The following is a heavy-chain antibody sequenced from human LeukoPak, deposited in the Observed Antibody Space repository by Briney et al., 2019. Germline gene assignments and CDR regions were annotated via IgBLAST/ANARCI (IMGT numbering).Heavy chain of an antibody. Sequence: GGSLRLSCAASGINLSSNYMSWVRQAPGKGLEWVSVIYSSGTTYYTDSVRGRFSISRDNFKNTVYLQMNSLRAEDTAVYYCARDGAAGDISYYDYYMDVWGKGTTVTVSS. CDR3: ARDGAAGDISYYDYYMDV. V-gene: IGHV3-53*01. D-gene: IGHD3-10*01. J-gene: IGHJ6*03. CDR1: GINLSSNY. CDR2: IYSSGTT.